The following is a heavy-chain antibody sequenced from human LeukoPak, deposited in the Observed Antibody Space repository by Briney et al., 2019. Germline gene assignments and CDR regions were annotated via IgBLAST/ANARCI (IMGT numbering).Heavy chain of an antibody. CDR3: AKDLGSGYSGYGHKVFDP. Sequence: GGSLRLSCAASGFTFSDYYMSWIRQAPGKGLEWVAVISYDGSNKYYADSVKGRFTISRDNSKNTLYLQMNSLRAEDTAVYYCAKDLGSGYSGYGHKVFDPWGQGTLVTVSS. J-gene: IGHJ5*02. D-gene: IGHD5-12*01. V-gene: IGHV3-30*18. CDR1: GFTFSDYY. CDR2: ISYDGSNK.